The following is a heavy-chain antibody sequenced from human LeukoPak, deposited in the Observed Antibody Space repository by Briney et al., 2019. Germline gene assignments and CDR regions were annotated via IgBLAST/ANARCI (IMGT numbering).Heavy chain of an antibody. D-gene: IGHD6-13*01. Sequence: SGGSLRLSCAASGFTFSTYAMSWVRQAPGKGLEWVSAISGSGGSTYYADSVKGWFTISRDNSKNTLYLQMNSLRAEDTAVYYCAKDRPAAEYRFDPWGQGTLVTVSS. CDR3: AKDRPAAEYRFDP. J-gene: IGHJ5*02. CDR2: ISGSGGST. V-gene: IGHV3-23*01. CDR1: GFTFSTYA.